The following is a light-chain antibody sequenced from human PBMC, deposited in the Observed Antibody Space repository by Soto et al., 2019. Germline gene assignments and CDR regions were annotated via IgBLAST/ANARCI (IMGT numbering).Light chain of an antibody. CDR1: SSDDGGYNY. V-gene: IGLV2-14*01. J-gene: IGLJ7*01. Sequence: QSVLTQPASVSGTPGQSITISCTGTSSDDGGYNYVSWYQHHPGQDPKLIIYSVSIRPSRGSICFSVSKSGNTASLTISGLKAEDEVDYYGRLKTSKIGSIRAVFGGETQLIVL. CDR2: SVS. CDR3: RLKTSKIGSIRAV.